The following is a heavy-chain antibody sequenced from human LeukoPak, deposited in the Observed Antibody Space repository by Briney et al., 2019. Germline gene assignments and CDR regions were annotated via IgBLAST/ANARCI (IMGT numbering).Heavy chain of an antibody. J-gene: IGHJ4*02. CDR3: ARGYGEYSGYDYVYYFDY. V-gene: IGHV4-34*01. CDR2: INHSGST. Sequence: SETPSLTCAVYGGSFSGYYWSWIRQPPWKGLEWIWEINHSGSTNYNPSLKSRVTISVDTSKNQFSLKLSSVTAADTAVYYCARGYGEYSGYDYVYYFDYWGQGTLVTVSS. CDR1: GGSFSGYY. D-gene: IGHD5-12*01.